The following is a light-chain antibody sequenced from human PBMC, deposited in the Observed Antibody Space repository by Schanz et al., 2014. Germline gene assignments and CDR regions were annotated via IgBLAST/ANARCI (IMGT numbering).Light chain of an antibody. CDR2: GES. J-gene: IGKJ5*01. CDR1: QSVWSDH. Sequence: EIVLTQSPGTLSLSPGERATLSCRASQSVWSDHLAWYQQKPGQAPRLLIYGESTRASGIPDRFSGSGSGTDFTLTISRLEPGDFAVFYCQQYGSSPITFGQGTRLEIK. V-gene: IGKV3-20*01. CDR3: QQYGSSPIT.